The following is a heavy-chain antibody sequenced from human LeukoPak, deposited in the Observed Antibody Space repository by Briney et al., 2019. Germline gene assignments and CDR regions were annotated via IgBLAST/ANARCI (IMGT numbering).Heavy chain of an antibody. CDR1: GYSISSGYY. Sequence: SETLSLTCTVSGYSISSGYYWGWIRQPPGKGLEWIGSIYHSGSTYYNPSLKGRVTISVDTSKNQFSLKLSSVTAADTAVYYCAREYSNYVYYYYCMDVWGKGTTVTVSS. CDR3: AREYSNYVYYYYCMDV. J-gene: IGHJ6*03. V-gene: IGHV4-38-2*02. D-gene: IGHD4-11*01. CDR2: IYHSGST.